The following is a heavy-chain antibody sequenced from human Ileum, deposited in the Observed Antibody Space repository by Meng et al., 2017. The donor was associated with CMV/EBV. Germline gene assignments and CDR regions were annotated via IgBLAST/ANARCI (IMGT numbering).Heavy chain of an antibody. CDR2: FYSSDTY. CDR3: ARGPGASTREGFDY. CDR1: RGSGNYYH. D-gene: IGHD1-26*01. J-gene: IGHJ4*02. Sequence: VVLLESGPRLLRPSGTLSSSLSASRGSGNYYHWSRRRPPAGKGLEWIIRFYSSDTYNYHTSLDSRVNISLDTFKKHFSLNLRHVTDADTATYYCARGPGASTREGFDYWGLGTLVTVSS. V-gene: IGHV4-4*07.